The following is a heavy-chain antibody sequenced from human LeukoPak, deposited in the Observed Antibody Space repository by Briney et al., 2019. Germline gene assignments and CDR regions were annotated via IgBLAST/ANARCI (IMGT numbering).Heavy chain of an antibody. V-gene: IGHV3-21*04. Sequence: GGSLRLSCAASGFTFSSYSMNWVRQAPGKGLEWVSSISSSSSYIYYADSVKGRFTISRDNAKNSLYLQMNSLRAEDTAVYYCARDTDGGSGSYSRGWGQGTLVTVSS. D-gene: IGHD3-10*01. CDR1: GFTFSSYS. J-gene: IGHJ4*02. CDR2: ISSSSSYI. CDR3: ARDTDGGSGSYSRG.